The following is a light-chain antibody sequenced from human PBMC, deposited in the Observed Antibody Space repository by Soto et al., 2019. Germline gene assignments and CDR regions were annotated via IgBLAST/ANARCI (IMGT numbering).Light chain of an antibody. V-gene: IGKV1-39*01. CDR2: AAS. CDR3: QQSYSNPMYT. CDR1: QSISSY. J-gene: IGKJ2*01. Sequence: DFQMTQSPSSLSASVGDRVTITCRASQSISSYLNWYQQKPGKAPKLLIYAASSLQSGVPSRFSGSGSGTDFTLTISSLQPEDFANYYCQQSYSNPMYTVGQGTKVDIK.